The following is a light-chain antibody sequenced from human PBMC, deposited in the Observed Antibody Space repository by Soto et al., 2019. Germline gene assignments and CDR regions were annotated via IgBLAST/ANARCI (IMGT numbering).Light chain of an antibody. J-gene: IGKJ4*01. CDR1: QSVSSN. CDR2: GAS. Sequence: EIVMTQSPATLSVSPGERATLSCSASQSVSSNLAWYQQKPGQAPRLLIYGASTRANGIPARFSGSGSGTEFTLTISSLQSEDFAVYYCQQYNNWPLTFGGGTKVEIK. CDR3: QQYNNWPLT. V-gene: IGKV3-15*01.